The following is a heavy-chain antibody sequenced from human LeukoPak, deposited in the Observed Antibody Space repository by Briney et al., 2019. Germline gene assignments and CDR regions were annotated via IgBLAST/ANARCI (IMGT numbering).Heavy chain of an antibody. CDR3: AKEGIQGTAGAKGWFDP. D-gene: IGHD4/OR15-4a*01. V-gene: IGHV3-30*18. Sequence: GGSLRLSCAASGFTFSSYGMHWVRQAPGKGLEWVAVISYDGSNKYYADSVKGRFTISRDNSKNTLYLQMNSLRAEDTAVYYCAKEGIQGTAGAKGWFDPWGQGTLVTVSS. J-gene: IGHJ5*02. CDR1: GFTFSSYG. CDR2: ISYDGSNK.